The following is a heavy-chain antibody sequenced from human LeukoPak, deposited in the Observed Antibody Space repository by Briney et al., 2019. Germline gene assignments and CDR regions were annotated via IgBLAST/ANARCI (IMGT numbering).Heavy chain of an antibody. V-gene: IGHV1-2*02. CDR1: GYTFTGHY. CDR2: ITPQNGGT. J-gene: IGHJ4*02. Sequence: ASVKVSCKASGYTFTGHYMIWVRQAPGQGLECMGWITPQNGGTNYAQKFKGRVTMTRDTSINTAYMELTRLTSDDTAVYYCARDVFGHGYGFLDYWGQGTLVTVSS. D-gene: IGHD5-18*01. CDR3: ARDVFGHGYGFLDY.